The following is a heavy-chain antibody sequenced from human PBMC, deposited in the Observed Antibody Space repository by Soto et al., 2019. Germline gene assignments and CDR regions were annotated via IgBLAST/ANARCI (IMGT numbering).Heavy chain of an antibody. CDR2: ISYDGTNK. Sequence: QVQLVESGGGVVKPGRSLRLSCAASGFPFTSYGMHWVREGPGKGLEWLAVISYDGTNKFYADSVKGRFTISRDTSKNTLYLQMNSLRPEDTALYYCVGGQFYFDYRGQGTLVIVSS. D-gene: IGHD3-10*01. V-gene: IGHV3-30*03. CDR3: VGGQFYFDY. CDR1: GFPFTSYG. J-gene: IGHJ4*02.